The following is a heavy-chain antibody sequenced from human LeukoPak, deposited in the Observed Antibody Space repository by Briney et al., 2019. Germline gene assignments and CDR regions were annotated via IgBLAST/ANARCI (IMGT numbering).Heavy chain of an antibody. Sequence: GGSLRLSCAASGFTFSSHVMSWVRQTPGKELEWVSAIDGGRHTTYYADSVRGRFIISRDNSKKTLYLQMNSLRAEDTATYFCARESVRSGSLKWFDPWGQGTLVTVSS. CDR1: GFTFSSHV. J-gene: IGHJ5*02. D-gene: IGHD3-3*01. CDR2: IDGGRHTT. CDR3: ARESVRSGSLKWFDP. V-gene: IGHV3-23*01.